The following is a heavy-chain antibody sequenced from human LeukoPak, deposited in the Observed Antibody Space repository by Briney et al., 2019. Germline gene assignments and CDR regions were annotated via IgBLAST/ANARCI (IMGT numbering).Heavy chain of an antibody. D-gene: IGHD4-17*01. CDR2: ITFSSNII. V-gene: IGHV3-48*01. CDR3: ARDRLHYGEYEKTFDY. J-gene: IGHJ4*02. CDR1: GFTFSSCS. Sequence: GGSLRLSCAASGFTFSSCSMNWVRQAPGKGLEWVSYITFSSNIIYYADSVRGRFTISRDNAKNSLYLQMNSLRAEDTAVYYCARDRLHYGEYEKTFDYWGQGTLVTVSS.